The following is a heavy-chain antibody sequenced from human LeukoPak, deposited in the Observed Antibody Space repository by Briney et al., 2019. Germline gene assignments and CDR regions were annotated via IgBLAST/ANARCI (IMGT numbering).Heavy chain of an antibody. V-gene: IGHV4-34*01. CDR3: ARVMPKTSGWYVYYYYMDV. CDR2: INHSGST. CDR1: GGSFSGYY. Sequence: SETLSLTCAVYGGSFSGYYWSWIRQPPGKGLEWIGEINHSGSTNYNPSLKSRVTISVDTSKNQFSLKLSSVTAADTAVYYCARVMPKTSGWYVYYYYMDVWGKGTTVTVSS. J-gene: IGHJ6*03. D-gene: IGHD6-19*01.